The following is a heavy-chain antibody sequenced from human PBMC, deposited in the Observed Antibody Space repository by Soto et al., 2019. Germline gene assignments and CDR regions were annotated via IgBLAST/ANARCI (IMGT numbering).Heavy chain of an antibody. Sequence: EVQLVESGGGLVKPGGSLRLSCAASGFTFSNAWMNWVRQAPGKGLEWVGRIKSKTDGGTTDYAAPVKGRFTISRDDSKNTLYLQMNSLKTEDTAVYYCTTDFWSAPYYYYYGMDVWGQGTTVTVSS. J-gene: IGHJ6*02. CDR2: IKSKTDGGTT. D-gene: IGHD3-3*01. V-gene: IGHV3-15*07. CDR3: TTDFWSAPYYYYYGMDV. CDR1: GFTFSNAW.